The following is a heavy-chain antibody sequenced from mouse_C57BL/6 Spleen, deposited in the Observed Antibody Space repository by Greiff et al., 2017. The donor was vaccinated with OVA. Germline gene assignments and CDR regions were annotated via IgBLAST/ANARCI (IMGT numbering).Heavy chain of an antibody. CDR3: AREDDYGY. CDR1: GFTFSSYA. CDR2: ISDGGSYT. Sequence: EVQLQESGGGLVKPGGSLKLSCAASGFTFSSYAMSWVRQTPEKRLEWVATISDGGSYTYYPDNVKGRFTISRDNAKNNLYLQMSHLKSEDTAMYYCAREDDYGYWGQGTTLTVSS. D-gene: IGHD2-4*01. J-gene: IGHJ2*01. V-gene: IGHV5-4*01.